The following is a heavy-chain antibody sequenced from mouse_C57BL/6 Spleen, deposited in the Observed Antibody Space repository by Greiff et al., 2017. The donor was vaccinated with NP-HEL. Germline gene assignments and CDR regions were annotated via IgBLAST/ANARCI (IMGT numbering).Heavy chain of an antibody. J-gene: IGHJ3*01. V-gene: IGHV1-18*01. CDR1: GYTFTDYN. CDR2: INPNNGGT. D-gene: IGHD1-1*01. Sequence: LVEPGASVKIPCKASGYTFTDYNMDWVKQSHGKSLEWIGDINPNNGGTIYNQKFKGKATLTVDKSSSTAYMELRSLTSEDTAVYDCARGHYGSSQFAYWGQGTLVTVSA. CDR3: ARGHYGSSQFAY.